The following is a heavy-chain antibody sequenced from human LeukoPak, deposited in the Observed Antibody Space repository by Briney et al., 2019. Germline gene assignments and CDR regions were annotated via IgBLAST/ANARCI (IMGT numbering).Heavy chain of an antibody. J-gene: IGHJ5*02. CDR2: ISYDGSNK. V-gene: IGHV3-30*18. CDR3: AKGNWFDP. Sequence: GGSLRLSCAASGFTFSSYWMNWVRQAPGKGLEWVAVISYDGSNKYYADSVKGRFTISRDNSKNTLYLQMNSLRAEDTAVYYCAKGNWFDPWGQGTLVTVSS. CDR1: GFTFSSYW.